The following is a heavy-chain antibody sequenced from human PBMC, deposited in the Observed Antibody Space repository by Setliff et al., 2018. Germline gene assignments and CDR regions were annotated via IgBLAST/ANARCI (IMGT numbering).Heavy chain of an antibody. CDR3: ARTLGFYYDSSGYPVVHDALDL. Sequence: GGSLRLSCAASGFTFSSYIMTWVRQAPGKGLEWLSFISSSSNTIYYADSVKGRFTISRDNAGDSLFLQMNSLRAEDTAVYYCARTLGFYYDSSGYPVVHDALDLWGQGTMVTVSS. J-gene: IGHJ3*01. CDR2: ISSSSNTI. V-gene: IGHV3-48*01. CDR1: GFTFSSYI. D-gene: IGHD3-22*01.